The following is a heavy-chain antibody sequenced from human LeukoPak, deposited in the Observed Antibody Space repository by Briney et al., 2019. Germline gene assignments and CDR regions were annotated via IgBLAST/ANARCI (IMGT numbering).Heavy chain of an antibody. Sequence: PGGALRLSCAASGFTFSSYWMSWVRQAPGRGLGWVANIKQDGSEKYYVDSVKGRFTISRDNAKNSLYRQLNSLRAEDTAVYYCARERVQLWSRPFDYWGQGTLVTVSS. CDR3: ARERVQLWSRPFDY. V-gene: IGHV3-7*03. D-gene: IGHD5-18*01. CDR1: GFTFSSYW. CDR2: IKQDGSEK. J-gene: IGHJ4*02.